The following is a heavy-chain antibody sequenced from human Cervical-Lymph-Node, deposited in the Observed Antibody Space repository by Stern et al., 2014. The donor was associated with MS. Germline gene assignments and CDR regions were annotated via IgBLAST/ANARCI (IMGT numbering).Heavy chain of an antibody. J-gene: IGHJ4*02. CDR2: IIPIFGTA. CDR3: ARAAYSTSSYNY. V-gene: IGHV1-69*01. Sequence: QVQLVQSGAEVKKPGSSVKVSCKASGGTFNTNVISWVRQAPGQGLEWMGGIIPIFGTALYAQKFQGRVTITANESTRAVYMELRSRISEDTAVFYCARAAYSTSSYNYWGQGTLVIVSS. D-gene: IGHD6-6*01. CDR1: GGTFNTNV.